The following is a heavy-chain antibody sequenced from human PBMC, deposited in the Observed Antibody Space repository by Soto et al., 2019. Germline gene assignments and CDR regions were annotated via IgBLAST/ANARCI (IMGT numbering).Heavy chain of an antibody. CDR1: GGSISSYY. CDR2: IYYSGST. D-gene: IGHD6-6*01. V-gene: IGHV4-59*01. J-gene: IGHJ4*02. CDR3: AGNAFPRSSFDY. Sequence: SETLSLTCTVSGGSISSYYWSWIRQPPGKGLEWIGYIYYSGSTNYNPSLKSRVTISVDTSKNQFSLKLSSVIAADTAVYYCAGNAFPRSSFDYWGQGTLVTVSS.